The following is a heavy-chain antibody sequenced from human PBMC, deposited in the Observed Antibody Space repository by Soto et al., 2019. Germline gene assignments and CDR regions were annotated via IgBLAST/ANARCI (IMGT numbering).Heavy chain of an antibody. Sequence: SETLSLTCTVSGGSISSYYWSWIRQPPGKGLEWIGYIYYSGSTNYNPSLKSRVTISVDTSKNQFSLKLSSVTAADTAVYYCARAEDTAMVYYYGMDVWGQGTTVTVSS. J-gene: IGHJ6*02. V-gene: IGHV4-59*01. D-gene: IGHD5-18*01. CDR2: IYYSGST. CDR1: GGSISSYY. CDR3: ARAEDTAMVYYYGMDV.